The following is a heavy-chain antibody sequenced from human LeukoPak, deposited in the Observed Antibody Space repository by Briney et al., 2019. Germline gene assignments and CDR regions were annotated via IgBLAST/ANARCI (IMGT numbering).Heavy chain of an antibody. Sequence: SETLSLTCTVSGGSISSRSYYWGWIRQPPGKGLEWIGSIYYSGSAYYNPSLKSRVTISVDTSNDQFSLKLNSVTAADTAVYYCASFVLRGYNYGSVYYFDYWGQGTLVTVSS. D-gene: IGHD5-18*01. V-gene: IGHV4-39*01. J-gene: IGHJ4*02. CDR1: GGSISSRSYY. CDR2: IYYSGSA. CDR3: ASFVLRGYNYGSVYYFDY.